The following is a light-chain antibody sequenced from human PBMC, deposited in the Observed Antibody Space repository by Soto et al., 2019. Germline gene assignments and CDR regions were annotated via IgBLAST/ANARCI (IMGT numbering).Light chain of an antibody. CDR1: SSDVGGYNY. J-gene: IGLJ2*01. CDR3: SSYAGSVV. CDR2: DVT. Sequence: QSALTQPRSVSGSPGQSVTISCTGISSDVGGYNYVSWYQQHPGKAPKLMVYDVTKRPSGVPDRFSGSKSGTTASPTISRLQAEDEADYYCSSYAGSVVFGGGTKLTVL. V-gene: IGLV2-11*01.